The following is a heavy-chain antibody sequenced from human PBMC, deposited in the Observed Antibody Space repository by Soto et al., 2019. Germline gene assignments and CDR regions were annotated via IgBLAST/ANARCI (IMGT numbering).Heavy chain of an antibody. D-gene: IGHD4-17*01. J-gene: IGHJ4*02. CDR2: VLPLGSST. Sequence: LRLSCAASGFSFSTYTMSWVRQPPGQGLEWLSAVLPLGSSTFYADSVKGRFTISRDNSKNTVYLQMNNLRDEDTAVYYCAKDLTPDGYWDFGYWGQGTLVTVSS. CDR3: AKDLTPDGYWDFGY. V-gene: IGHV3-23*01. CDR1: GFSFSTYT.